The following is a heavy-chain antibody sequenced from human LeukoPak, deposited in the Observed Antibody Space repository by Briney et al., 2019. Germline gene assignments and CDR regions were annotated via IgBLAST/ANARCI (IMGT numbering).Heavy chain of an antibody. J-gene: IGHJ3*02. D-gene: IGHD6-13*01. CDR1: GYSFTSYW. V-gene: IGHV5-51*01. CDR2: IYPGDSDT. CDR3: ASLYSSSWYNAFDI. Sequence: GESLKISCKGSGYSFTSYWIGWVRQMPGKGLEWMGIIYPGDSDTRYSPSFQGQVTISADKSSSTAYLQWSSLTASDTAMYYCASLYSSSWYNAFDIWGQGTMVTVSS.